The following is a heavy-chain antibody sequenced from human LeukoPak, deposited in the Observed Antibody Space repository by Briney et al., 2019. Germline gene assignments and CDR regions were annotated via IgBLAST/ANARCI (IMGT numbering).Heavy chain of an antibody. D-gene: IGHD6-19*01. J-gene: IGHJ4*02. Sequence: GGSLRLSCAASGFTFSSYGMHWVRQAPGKGLEWVAVIWYDGSDKYYADSVKGRFTISRGNSKNTLYLQMNSLRDEDTAVYYCARGSSWSPRGTFDYWGQGTLVTVSS. V-gene: IGHV3-33*01. CDR2: IWYDGSDK. CDR1: GFTFSSYG. CDR3: ARGSSWSPRGTFDY.